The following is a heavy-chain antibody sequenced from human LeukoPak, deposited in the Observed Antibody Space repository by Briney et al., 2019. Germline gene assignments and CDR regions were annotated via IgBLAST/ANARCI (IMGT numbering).Heavy chain of an antibody. D-gene: IGHD5-24*01. Sequence: SETLSLTCAVSGYSISSGYYWGWIRQPPGKGLEWIGSIYHSGSTYYNSSLKSRVTISVDTSKNQLSLKLSSVTAADTAVYYCARQMGTSLDYWGQGTLVTVSS. V-gene: IGHV4-38-2*01. CDR1: GYSISSGYY. J-gene: IGHJ4*02. CDR3: ARQMGTSLDY. CDR2: IYHSGST.